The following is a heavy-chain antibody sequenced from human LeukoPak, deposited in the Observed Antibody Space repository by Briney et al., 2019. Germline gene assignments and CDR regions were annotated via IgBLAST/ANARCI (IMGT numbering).Heavy chain of an antibody. J-gene: IGHJ1*01. D-gene: IGHD6-13*01. Sequence: GGSLRLSCAASGFTFSSYGMHWVRQAPGKGLEWVAVISYDGTNKYYADSVKGRFTISRDNSKNTLYLQMNSLRAEDTAVYYCAREQLVSPTKYEYFQHWGQGTLVTVSS. V-gene: IGHV3-30*03. CDR2: ISYDGTNK. CDR1: GFTFSSYG. CDR3: AREQLVSPTKYEYFQH.